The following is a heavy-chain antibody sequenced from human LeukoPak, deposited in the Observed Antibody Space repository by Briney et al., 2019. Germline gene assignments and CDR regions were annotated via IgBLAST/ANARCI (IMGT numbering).Heavy chain of an antibody. V-gene: IGHV4-61*02. CDR2: IYTSGST. D-gene: IGHD3-22*01. Sequence: PSQTLSLTCTVSGGSISSGSYYWSWIRQPAGKGLEWIGRIYTSGSTNYNPSLKSRVTISVDTSKNQFSLKLSSVTAADTAVYYCATAPGGDYYDYYFDYWGQGTLVTVSS. CDR3: ATAPGGDYYDYYFDY. CDR1: GGSISSGSYY. J-gene: IGHJ4*02.